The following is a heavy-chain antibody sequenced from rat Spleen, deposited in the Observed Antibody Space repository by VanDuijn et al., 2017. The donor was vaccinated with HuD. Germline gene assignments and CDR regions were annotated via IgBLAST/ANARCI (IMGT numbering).Heavy chain of an antibody. V-gene: IGHV2-43*01. CDR1: GFSLTSYH. D-gene: IGHD1-4*01. CDR3: ARELPGYNPFDY. J-gene: IGHJ2*01. CDR2: IWTGGNT. Sequence: QVQLKESGPGLVQPSQTLSLACTVPGFSLTSYHVHWVRQPSGKGLEWMGVIWTGGNTESNSTLKSRLSISRDTSKSQVFLKMNSLQTEDTATYYCARELPGYNPFDYWGQGVMVTVSS.